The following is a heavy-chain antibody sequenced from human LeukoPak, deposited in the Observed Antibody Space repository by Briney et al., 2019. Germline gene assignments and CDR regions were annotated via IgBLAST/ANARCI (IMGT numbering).Heavy chain of an antibody. CDR3: AKDGRLLRGLRLGELSPNDY. J-gene: IGHJ4*02. CDR1: GFTFSSYA. Sequence: GGSLRLYCAASGFTFSSYAMSWVRQAPGKGLEWVSAISGSGGSTYYADSVKGRFTISRDNSKNTLYLQMNSLRAEDTAVYYCAKDGRLLRGLRLGELSPNDYWGQGTLVTVSS. D-gene: IGHD3-16*02. V-gene: IGHV3-23*01. CDR2: ISGSGGST.